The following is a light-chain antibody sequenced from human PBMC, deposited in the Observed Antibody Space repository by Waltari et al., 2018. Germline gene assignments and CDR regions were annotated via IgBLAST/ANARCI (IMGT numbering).Light chain of an antibody. Sequence: DIQMPQSRSSLSASVGDRVTITCQASPDISNYLNWYQQKPGNAPKRLIYDESNLETGVPSRFSGSGSGTDFTFTISSLQPEDIATDYGQQYDNPSIPFGQGTRLEMK. CDR3: QQYDNPSIP. CDR2: DES. CDR1: PDISNY. V-gene: IGKV1-33*01. J-gene: IGKJ5*01.